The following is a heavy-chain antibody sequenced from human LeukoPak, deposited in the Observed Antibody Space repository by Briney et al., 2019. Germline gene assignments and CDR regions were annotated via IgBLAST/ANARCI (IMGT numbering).Heavy chain of an antibody. V-gene: IGHV1-2*02. CDR1: GYTFTGYY. CDR2: INPNSGGT. D-gene: IGHD6-13*01. CDR3: ARERSSSWYPNWFDP. J-gene: IGHJ5*02. Sequence: ASVKVSCKASGYTFTGYYMHWVRRAPGQGLEWMGWINPNSGGTNYAQKFQGRVTMTRDTSISTAYMELSRLRSDDTAVYYCARERSSSWYPNWFDPWGQGTLVTVSS.